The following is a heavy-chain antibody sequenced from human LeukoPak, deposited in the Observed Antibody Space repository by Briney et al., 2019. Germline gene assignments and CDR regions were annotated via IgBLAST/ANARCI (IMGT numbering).Heavy chain of an antibody. Sequence: PSETLSLTCTVSGGSISSSSYYWGWIRQPPGKGLEWIGSIYYSGSTYYNPSLKSRVTISVDTSKNQFSLKLSSVTAADTAVYYCALQGYCSSTSCLTWGQGTLVTVSS. V-gene: IGHV4-39*01. D-gene: IGHD2-2*01. CDR2: IYYSGST. CDR1: GGSISSSSYY. CDR3: ALQGYCSSTSCLT. J-gene: IGHJ5*02.